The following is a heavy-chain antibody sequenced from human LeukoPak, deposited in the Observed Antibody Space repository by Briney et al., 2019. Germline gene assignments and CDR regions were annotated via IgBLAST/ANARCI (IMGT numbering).Heavy chain of an antibody. CDR2: IIPSDGFT. V-gene: IGHV1-46*01. CDR1: GYTFSSYY. Sequence: GASVKVSCKASGYTFSSYYVHWVRQAPGQGLEWMGMIIPSDGFTSYAQKFQGRVTMTRDMSTSTVYMELSRVRSDDTAVYYCARGGYSGTEKPNDYWGPGTLVTISS. J-gene: IGHJ4*02. CDR3: ARGGYSGTEKPNDY. D-gene: IGHD5-12*01.